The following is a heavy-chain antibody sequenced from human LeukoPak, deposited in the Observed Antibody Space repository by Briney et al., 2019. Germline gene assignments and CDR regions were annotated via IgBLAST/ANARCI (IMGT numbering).Heavy chain of an antibody. V-gene: IGHV4-39*01. Sequence: SETLSLTCTVSGGSISSSSYYWGWIRQPPGKGLEWIGSIYYSGSTYYNPSLKSRVTISVDTSKNQFSLKLSSVTAADTAVYDCARPEGGSSIDYWGQGTLVTVSS. CDR2: IYYSGST. CDR1: GGSISSSSYY. D-gene: IGHD6-13*01. J-gene: IGHJ4*02. CDR3: ARPEGGSSIDY.